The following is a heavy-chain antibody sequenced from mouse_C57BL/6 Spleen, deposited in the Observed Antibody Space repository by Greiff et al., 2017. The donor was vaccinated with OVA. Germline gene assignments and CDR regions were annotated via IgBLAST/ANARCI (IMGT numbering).Heavy chain of an antibody. CDR3: TRDYGNFYWYIDV. V-gene: IGHV1-15*01. J-gene: IGHJ1*03. Sequence: VQLQQSGAELVRPGASVTLSCKASGYTFTDYEMHWVKPTHVHGLEWVGAIDPDTGGAASNQKFKGKAILTVDNSYSTAYMELRSLTSEDAAVYYCTRDYGNFYWYIDVWGTGTTVTVSS. CDR1: GYTFTDYE. D-gene: IGHD2-1*01. CDR2: IDPDTGGA.